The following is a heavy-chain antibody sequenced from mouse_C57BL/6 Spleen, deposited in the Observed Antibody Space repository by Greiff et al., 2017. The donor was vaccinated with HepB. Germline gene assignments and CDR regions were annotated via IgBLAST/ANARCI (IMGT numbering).Heavy chain of an antibody. D-gene: IGHD3-3*01. CDR2: IYPGSGST. CDR1: GYTFTSYW. V-gene: IGHV1-55*01. J-gene: IGHJ4*01. CDR3: ARCAKRDNVYYAMDY. Sequence: QVQLQQPGAELVKPGASVKMSCKASGYTFTSYWITWVKQRPGQGLEWIGDIYPGSGSTNYNEKFKSKATLTVDTSSSTAYMQLSSLTSEDSAVYYCARCAKRDNVYYAMDYWGQGTSVTVSS.